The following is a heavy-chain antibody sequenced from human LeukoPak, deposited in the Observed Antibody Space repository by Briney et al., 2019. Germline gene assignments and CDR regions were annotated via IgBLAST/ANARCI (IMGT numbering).Heavy chain of an antibody. V-gene: IGHV3-23*01. CDR3: VRDYENLTGSKTRFHY. Sequence: GGSLRLSCAASGFTFSTYAMSWVRQAPGKGLEWVSSIVDSGGSTYNANSVKGRFTISRDNAKNSLYLQMNSLRAEDTAVYYCVRDYENLTGSKTRFHYWGQGTLVTVSS. CDR2: IVDSGGST. J-gene: IGHJ4*02. CDR1: GFTFSTYA. D-gene: IGHD3-9*01.